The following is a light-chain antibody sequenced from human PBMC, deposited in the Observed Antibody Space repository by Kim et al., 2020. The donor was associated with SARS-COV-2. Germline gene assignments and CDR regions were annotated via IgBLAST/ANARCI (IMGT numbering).Light chain of an antibody. CDR1: QRLSSD. J-gene: IGKJ4*01. CDR3: QQYNAWPLT. Sequence: GAPGERATLSCRASQRLSSDLAWYQQRPGQAPRLLIYGVFTRATGIPARFSGSGSGTDFSLTISSLQSEDFGVYYCQQYNAWPLTFGGGTKVDIK. CDR2: GVF. V-gene: IGKV3-15*01.